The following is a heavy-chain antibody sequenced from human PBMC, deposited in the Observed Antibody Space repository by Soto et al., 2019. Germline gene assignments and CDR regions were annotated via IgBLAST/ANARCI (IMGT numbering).Heavy chain of an antibody. CDR1: GFTFTSYA. CDR2: ISSASGAET. D-gene: IGHD3-16*01. Sequence: EVQLSESGGGLVQPGGSLRLSCVVSGFTFTSYAMSWVRQAPGKGLEWVSAISSASGAETYYADSVRGRFTISRDNSKDTLHLHLNSLRAEDTALYYCVRRCWGSGGYCFDSWGQGTLVTVSS. J-gene: IGHJ4*02. CDR3: VRRCWGSGGYCFDS. V-gene: IGHV3-23*01.